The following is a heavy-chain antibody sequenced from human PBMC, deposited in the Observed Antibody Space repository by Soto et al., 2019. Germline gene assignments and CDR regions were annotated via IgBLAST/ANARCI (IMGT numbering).Heavy chain of an antibody. CDR3: ARGWGYDSTTYYYAY. CDR1: GYTFTSYY. Sequence: GASVKVSCKASGYTFTSYYMHWVRQAPGQGLEWMGIINPSGGSTSYAQKFQGRVTITADESTSTAYMELSSLRSEDTALYFCARGWGYDSTTYYYAYWGQGTSVTVSS. V-gene: IGHV1-46*01. CDR2: INPSGGST. J-gene: IGHJ1*01. D-gene: IGHD3-22*01.